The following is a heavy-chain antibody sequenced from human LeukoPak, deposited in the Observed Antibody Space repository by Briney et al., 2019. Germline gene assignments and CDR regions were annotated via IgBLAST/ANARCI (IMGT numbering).Heavy chain of an antibody. V-gene: IGHV1-2*02. J-gene: IGHJ6*03. CDR1: GYIFTGYY. CDR3: ARGYNWNFLYYYYFMDV. Sequence: ASVKVSCKASGYIFTGYYMHWVRQAPRQRLEWMGWINPNTGATNYAQKLQGKVTMTRDTYISTACMELSRLRSDDTAVYFCARGYNWNFLYYYYFMDVWGKGTTVTVSS. CDR2: INPNTGAT. D-gene: IGHD1-7*01.